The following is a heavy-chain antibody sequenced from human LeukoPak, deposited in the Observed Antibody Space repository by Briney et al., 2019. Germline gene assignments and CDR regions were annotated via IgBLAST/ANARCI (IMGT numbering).Heavy chain of an antibody. J-gene: IGHJ4*02. CDR2: IYSGGST. CDR3: ARRRFNGRGSYLGDY. Sequence: GGSLRLSCAASGFTVSSNSINGVRQAPGRGLEWVSVIYSGGSTYYADSVKGRFTISRDNSKNTLYLQMNSLRAEDTAVYYCARRRFNGRGSYLGDYWGQGTLVTVSS. CDR1: GFTVSSNS. V-gene: IGHV3-53*01. D-gene: IGHD1-26*01.